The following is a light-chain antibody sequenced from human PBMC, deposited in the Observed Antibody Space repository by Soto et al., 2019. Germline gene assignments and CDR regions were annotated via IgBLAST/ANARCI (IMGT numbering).Light chain of an antibody. V-gene: IGKV3-15*01. CDR1: QSVSSN. Sequence: EIVLTQSPATLSLSPWERATLSCMASQSVSSNLAWYQQKPGQAPRLLIYGASTRATGIPARFSGSGSGTEFTLTISSLQSEDFAVYYCQQYNNWPPWTFGQGTKVDI. CDR3: QQYNNWPPWT. CDR2: GAS. J-gene: IGKJ1*01.